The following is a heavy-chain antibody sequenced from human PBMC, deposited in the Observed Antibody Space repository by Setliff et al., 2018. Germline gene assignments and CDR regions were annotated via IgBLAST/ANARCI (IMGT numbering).Heavy chain of an antibody. V-gene: IGHV1-18*01. J-gene: IGHJ4*02. CDR1: GYTFRNYA. D-gene: IGHD5-18*01. Sequence: ASVKVSCKASGYTFRNYAFAWVRQAPGQGLEWVGWISXXXXXXXXXXXXXXRVXXXTDTSTSTAYMELRSLTSDDSAFYYCARAPSVELVTIRTNSWFTYWGQGTLVTVSS. CDR3: ARAPSVELVTIRTNSWFTY. CDR2: ISXXXXXX.